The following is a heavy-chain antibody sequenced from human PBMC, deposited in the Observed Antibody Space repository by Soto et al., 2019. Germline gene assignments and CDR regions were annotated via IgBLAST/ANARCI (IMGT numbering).Heavy chain of an antibody. J-gene: IGHJ6*02. CDR3: ARDGEVQQLFRRYYYYYGMDV. CDR2: ISGNGRGT. CDR1: GITSDDDYA. Sequence: GGSLRLSCAASGITSDDDYAMHWVRQASGKGLEWVAGISGNGRGTAYADSVKGRFTISRDNAKRSLYLQMNSLRSEDTAVYYCARDGEVQQLFRRYYYYYGMDVWGQGTTVTVSS. D-gene: IGHD6-13*01. V-gene: IGHV3-9*02.